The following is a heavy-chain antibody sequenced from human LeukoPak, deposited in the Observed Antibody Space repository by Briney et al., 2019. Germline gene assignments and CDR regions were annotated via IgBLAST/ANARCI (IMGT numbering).Heavy chain of an antibody. V-gene: IGHV3-48*04. D-gene: IGHD1-26*01. J-gene: IGHJ4*02. Sequence: GSLRLSCAASGFSFKTYSMNWVRQAPGKGLEWVSYISDSGSPIYYTDSVKGRFTISRDNAKNSLFLQMNSLRAEDTAVYYCAREVGAIDYWGQGTLVTVSS. CDR3: AREVGAIDY. CDR1: GFSFKTYS. CDR2: ISDSGSPI.